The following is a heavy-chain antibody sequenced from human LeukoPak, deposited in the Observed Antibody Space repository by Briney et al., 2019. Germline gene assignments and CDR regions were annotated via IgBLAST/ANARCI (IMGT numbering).Heavy chain of an antibody. CDR1: GYTFTGCY. V-gene: IGHV1-46*01. J-gene: IGHJ4*02. CDR3: ARDQEGFDY. CDR2: IYPRDGST. Sequence: ASVKVSCKASGYTFTGCYMHWVRQAPGQGLEWMGMIYPRDGSTSYAQNFQGRVTVTRDTSTTTVHMELRGLRSEDTAVYYCARDQEGFDYWGQGTVVTVSS.